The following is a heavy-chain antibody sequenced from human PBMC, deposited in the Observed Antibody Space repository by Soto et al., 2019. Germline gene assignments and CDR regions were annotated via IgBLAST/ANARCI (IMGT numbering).Heavy chain of an antibody. J-gene: IGHJ6*02. Sequence: PGGSLRLSCAASGFTFSSYAMHWVRHAPGKGLEWVAVISYDGSNKYYADSVKGRFTISRDNSKNTLYLQMNSLRAEDTAVYYCARDGVGAYYYYGMDVWGQGTTVTVSS. CDR2: ISYDGSNK. CDR3: ARDGVGAYYYYGMDV. D-gene: IGHD3-3*01. V-gene: IGHV3-30-3*01. CDR1: GFTFSSYA.